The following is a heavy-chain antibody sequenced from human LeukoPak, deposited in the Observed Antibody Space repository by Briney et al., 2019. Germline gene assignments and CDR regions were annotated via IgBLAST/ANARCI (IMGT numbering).Heavy chain of an antibody. V-gene: IGHV3-48*04. J-gene: IGHJ4*02. D-gene: IGHD1-26*01. CDR1: GFTFSSFS. CDR3: ARVMWEFDY. Sequence: GGSLRLSCAASGFTFSSFSMNWVRQAPGKGLEWISFITSSGGTIYYSDSVKGRFTISRDNAKNSLYLQMNSLRAEDTAVYYCARVMWEFDYWGQGTLVTVSS. CDR2: ITSSGGTI.